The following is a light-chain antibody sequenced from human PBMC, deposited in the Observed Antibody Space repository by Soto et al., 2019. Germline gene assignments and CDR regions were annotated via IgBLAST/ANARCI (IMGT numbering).Light chain of an antibody. CDR3: QQRSNWPPSIT. CDR1: QSVSSH. J-gene: IGKJ5*01. V-gene: IGKV3-11*01. CDR2: EAS. Sequence: EIVLTQSPATLSLSPGERATLACRASQSVSSHLAWYQQKPGQAPRLLVYEASNKATGVPARFSGSGSGTDFTLTTSSLEPEDFAVYYCQQRSNWPPSITFGQGTRLEIK.